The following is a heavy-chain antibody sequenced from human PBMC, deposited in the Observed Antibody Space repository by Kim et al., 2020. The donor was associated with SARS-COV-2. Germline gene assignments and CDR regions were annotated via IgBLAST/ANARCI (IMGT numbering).Heavy chain of an antibody. CDR2: INSDGSST. D-gene: IGHD3-10*01. V-gene: IGHV3-74*01. CDR3: ARDLCFGWFGEICGMDV. J-gene: IGHJ6*02. CDR1: GFTFSSYW. Sequence: GASLRLSCAASGFTFSSYWMHWVRQAPGKGLVWVSRINSDGSSTSYADSVKGRFTISRDNAKNTLYLQMNSLRAEDTAVYYCARDLCFGWFGEICGMDVWGQGTTVTVSS.